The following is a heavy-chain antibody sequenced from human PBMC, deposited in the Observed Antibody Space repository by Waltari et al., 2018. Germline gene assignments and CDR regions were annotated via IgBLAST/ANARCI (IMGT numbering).Heavy chain of an antibody. CDR2: IIPIFGTA. CDR1: GGTFSSYA. D-gene: IGHD1-26*01. V-gene: IGHV1-69*01. Sequence: QVQLVQSGAEVKKSGSSVKVSCQASGGTFSSYAISWVRQAPGQGLEWMGGIIPIFGTANYAQKFQGRVTITADESTSTAYMELSSLRSEDTAVYYCAGISGSNGAEYFQHWGQGTLVTVSS. J-gene: IGHJ1*01. CDR3: AGISGSNGAEYFQH.